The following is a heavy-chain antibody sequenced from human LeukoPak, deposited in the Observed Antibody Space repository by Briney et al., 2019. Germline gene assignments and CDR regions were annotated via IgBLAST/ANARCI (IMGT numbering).Heavy chain of an antibody. V-gene: IGHV3-11*06. D-gene: IGHD5-18*01. Sequence: PGGSLRLSCAASGFTFSDYYMSWIHQAPGQGLEWVSSISSSSSYIYYADSVKGRFTISRDNAKNSLYLQMNSLRAEDTAVYYCARDGGYSYGYSFDYWGQGTLVTVSS. CDR1: GFTFSDYY. CDR2: ISSSSSYI. CDR3: ARDGGYSYGYSFDY. J-gene: IGHJ4*02.